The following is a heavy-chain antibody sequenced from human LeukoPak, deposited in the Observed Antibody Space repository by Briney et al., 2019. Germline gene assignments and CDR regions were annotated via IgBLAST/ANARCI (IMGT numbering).Heavy chain of an antibody. CDR3: ARDRFTSGSYFFDY. CDR1: AFTFSDYS. D-gene: IGHD1-26*01. CDR2: ISGRSSTI. V-gene: IGHV3-48*01. Sequence: GGSLRLSCAASAFTFSDYSMNWVRRAPGKGLEWISYISGRSSTIYYADSVRGRFTISRDNAKNSMYLQMNSLRAEDTAVYYCARDRFTSGSYFFDYWGQGTLVTVSS. J-gene: IGHJ4*02.